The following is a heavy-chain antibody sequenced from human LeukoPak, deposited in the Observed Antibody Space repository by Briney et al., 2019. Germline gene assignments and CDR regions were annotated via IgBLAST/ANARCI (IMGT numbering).Heavy chain of an antibody. CDR2: INHSGST. D-gene: IGHD3-10*01. CDR3: TRGRITMFRGASGGRSYYFDY. CDR1: GGSFSDYY. Sequence: PSETLSLTCAVYGGSFSDYYWSWIRQSPGKGLEWIGGINHSGSTNYNPSLESRVTISVDTSKNQFSLKLSSVTAADTAVYYCTRGRITMFRGASGGRSYYFDYWGQGTLVTVSS. V-gene: IGHV4-34*01. J-gene: IGHJ4*02.